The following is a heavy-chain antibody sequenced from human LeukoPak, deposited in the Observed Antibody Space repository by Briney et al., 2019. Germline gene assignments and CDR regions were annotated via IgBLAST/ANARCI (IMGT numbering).Heavy chain of an antibody. CDR1: GYTFTGYY. J-gene: IGHJ4*02. CDR2: ISAYNGNT. V-gene: IGHV1-18*04. CDR3: ARDLMYYYGSGSYHIDY. Sequence: ASVKVSCKASGYTFTGYYMHWVRQAPGQGLEWMGWISAYNGNTNYAQKLQGRVTMTTDTSTSTAYMELRSLRSDDTAVYYCARDLMYYYGSGSYHIDYWGQGTLVTVSS. D-gene: IGHD3-10*01.